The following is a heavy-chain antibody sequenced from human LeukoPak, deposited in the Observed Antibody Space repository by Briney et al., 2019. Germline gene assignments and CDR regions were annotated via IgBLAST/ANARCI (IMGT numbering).Heavy chain of an antibody. CDR2: IYHSGST. CDR3: ASTQSYGKGVGRGLGY. J-gene: IGHJ4*02. V-gene: IGHV4-4*02. Sequence: SETLSLTCAVPGGSISSSNWWSWVRQPPGKGLEWIGEIYHSGSTNYNPSLKSRVTISVDKSKNQFSLKLSSVTAADTAVYYCASTQSYGKGVGRGLGYWGQGTLVTVSS. CDR1: GGSISSSNW. D-gene: IGHD5-18*01.